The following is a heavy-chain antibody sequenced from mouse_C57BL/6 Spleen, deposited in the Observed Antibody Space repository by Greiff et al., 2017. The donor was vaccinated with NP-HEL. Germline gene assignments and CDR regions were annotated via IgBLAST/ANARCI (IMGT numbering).Heavy chain of an antibody. J-gene: IGHJ2*01. D-gene: IGHD2-14*01. Sequence: EVMLVESGPVLVKPGASVKMSCKASGYTFTDYYMNWVKQSHGKSLEWLGVINPYNGGTSYNQKFKGKATLTVDKSSSTAYMELNSLTSEDSAVYYCARGYDDGPHDFDYWGQGTTLTVSS. V-gene: IGHV1-19*01. CDR2: INPYNGGT. CDR3: ARGYDDGPHDFDY. CDR1: GYTFTDYY.